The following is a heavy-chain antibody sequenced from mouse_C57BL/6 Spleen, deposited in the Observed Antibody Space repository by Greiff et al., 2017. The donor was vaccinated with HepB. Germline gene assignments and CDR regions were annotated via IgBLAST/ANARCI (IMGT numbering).Heavy chain of an antibody. V-gene: IGHV1-54*01. Sequence: VKLQESGAELVRPGTSVKVSCKASGYAFTNYLIEWVKQRPGQGLEWIGVINHGSGGTNYNEKFKGKATLTADKSSSTAYMQLSSLTSEDSAVYFGAVEGYGSSYGFAYWGQGTLVTVSA. J-gene: IGHJ3*01. CDR1: GYAFTNYL. CDR3: AVEGYGSSYGFAY. D-gene: IGHD1-1*01. CDR2: INHGSGGT.